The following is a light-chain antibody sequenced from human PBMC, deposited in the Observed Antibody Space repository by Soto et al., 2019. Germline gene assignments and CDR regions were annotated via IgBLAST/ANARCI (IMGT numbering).Light chain of an antibody. CDR3: QQYEDYPLT. Sequence: DIQMTQSPSTLPAAVGDRITITCRASKSINNWLAWYQQKPGKGPKFLIYDASTLASGVPSRFSGSGSGTEFTLTISSLQPDDFATYYCQQYEDYPLTFGGGTTVEI. CDR1: KSINNW. V-gene: IGKV1-5*01. CDR2: DAS. J-gene: IGKJ4*01.